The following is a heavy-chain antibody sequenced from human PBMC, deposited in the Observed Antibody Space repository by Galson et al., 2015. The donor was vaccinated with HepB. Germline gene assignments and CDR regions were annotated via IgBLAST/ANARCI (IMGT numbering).Heavy chain of an antibody. J-gene: IGHJ3*02. Sequence: SVKVSCKASGGTFSSYTISWVRQAPGQGLEWMGRIIPILGIANYAQKFQGRVTITADKSTSTAYMELSSLRSEDTAVYYCARDIPSSSWTRGAFDIWGQGTMVTVSS. CDR1: GGTFSSYT. CDR3: ARDIPSSSWTRGAFDI. V-gene: IGHV1-69*04. D-gene: IGHD6-13*01. CDR2: IIPILGIA.